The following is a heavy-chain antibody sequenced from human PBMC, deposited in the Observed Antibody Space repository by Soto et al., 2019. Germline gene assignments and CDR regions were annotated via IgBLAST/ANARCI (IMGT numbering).Heavy chain of an antibody. Sequence: QVQLQESGPGLVKPSQTLSLTCTVSGGSISSGGYYWSWIRQHPGKGLEWIGYIYDSGSTYYNPSLSRRVTISLDTSKNPCSLKLSSVTAADTAVYYCARGRRFGYSIKYYYGMDVWGQGTTVTVSS. J-gene: IGHJ6*02. CDR1: GGSISSGGYY. CDR3: ARGRRFGYSIKYYYGMDV. CDR2: IYDSGST. V-gene: IGHV4-31*03. D-gene: IGHD4-4*01.